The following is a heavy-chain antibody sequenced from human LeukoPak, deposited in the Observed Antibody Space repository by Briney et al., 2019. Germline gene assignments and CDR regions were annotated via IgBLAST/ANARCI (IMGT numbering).Heavy chain of an antibody. CDR2: IKSKTDDGPT. D-gene: IGHD1-1*01. CDR3: TTDPRNGYFFDY. CDR1: GFTFSNAW. Sequence: GGSLRLSCAASGFTFSNAWMSWVRQAPGKGLEWLGRIKSKTDDGPTDYAAPAKGRFTITRDDSKNTLYLQLNSLKIEDTALYYCTTDPRNGYFFDYWGQGTQVTVSS. J-gene: IGHJ4*02. V-gene: IGHV3-15*05.